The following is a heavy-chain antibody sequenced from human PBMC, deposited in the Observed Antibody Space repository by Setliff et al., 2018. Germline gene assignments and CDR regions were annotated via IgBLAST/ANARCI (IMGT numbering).Heavy chain of an antibody. CDR2: INRNGGRI. J-gene: IGHJ3*01. CDR1: GFNFGGYG. Sequence: AGGSLRLSCTASGFNFGGYGMHWVRQAPGKGLEWVSDINRNGGRIGYADPVKGRFTISRDNAKNSLYLQMNSLGAEDTALYYCAGAHRFFSDTSGYFYDQGRSAFDVWGQGTMVTVSS. V-gene: IGHV3-20*04. CDR3: AGAHRFFSDTSGYFYDQGRSAFDV. D-gene: IGHD3-22*01.